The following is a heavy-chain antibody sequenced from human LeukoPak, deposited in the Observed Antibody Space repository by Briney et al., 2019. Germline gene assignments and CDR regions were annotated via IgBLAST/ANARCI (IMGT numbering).Heavy chain of an antibody. V-gene: IGHV4-59*12. D-gene: IGHD3-10*01. J-gene: IGHJ4*02. Sequence: SETLSLTCAVYGGSFSGYYWSWIRQPPGKGLEWIGYIYYSGSTNYNPSLRSRVTMSVDTSKNQFSLKLSSVTAADTAVYYCARGKYYYGSGSLYFDYWGQGTLVTVSS. CDR2: IYYSGST. CDR1: GGSFSGYY. CDR3: ARGKYYYGSGSLYFDY.